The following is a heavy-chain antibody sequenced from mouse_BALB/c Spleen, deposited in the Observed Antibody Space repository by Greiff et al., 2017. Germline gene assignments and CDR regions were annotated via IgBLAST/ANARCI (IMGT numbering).Heavy chain of an antibody. D-gene: IGHD1-1*01. Sequence: EVKVVDSGGGLVQPGGSLRLSCATSGFTFTDYYMSWVRQPPGKALEWLGFIRNKANGYTTEYSASVKGRFTISRDNSQSILYLQMNTLRAEDSATYYCARDYYGSSYEAFAYWGQGTLVTVSA. J-gene: IGHJ3*01. V-gene: IGHV7-3*02. CDR1: GFTFTDYY. CDR3: ARDYYGSSYEAFAY. CDR2: IRNKANGYTT.